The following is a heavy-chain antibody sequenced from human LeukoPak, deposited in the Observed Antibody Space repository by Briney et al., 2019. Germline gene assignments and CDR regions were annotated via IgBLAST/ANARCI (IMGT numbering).Heavy chain of an antibody. D-gene: IGHD3-22*01. CDR2: INHSGST. V-gene: IGHV4-34*01. Sequence: PSETLSLACAVYGGSFSGYYWSWIRQPPGKGLEWIGEINHSGSTNYNPSLKSRVTISVDTSKNQFSLKLSSVTAADTAVYYCARGLRITMIVVVLDAFDIWGQGTMVTVSS. CDR3: ARGLRITMIVVVLDAFDI. J-gene: IGHJ3*02. CDR1: GGSFSGYY.